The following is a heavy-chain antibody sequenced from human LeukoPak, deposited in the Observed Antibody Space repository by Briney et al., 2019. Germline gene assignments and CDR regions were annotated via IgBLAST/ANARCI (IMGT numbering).Heavy chain of an antibody. V-gene: IGHV3-7*03. J-gene: IGHJ3*02. CDR1: GFTFSRFW. Sequence: GGSLRLSCAASGFTFSRFWMNWVRQAPGRGLEWVANIKHDGSQKYYVDSVKGRITISRDNAKNSLYLQMNSLTAEDTAVYFCARDGMGGIKAFDIWGQGTMVTVSS. CDR3: ARDGMGGIKAFDI. CDR2: IKHDGSQK. D-gene: IGHD3-10*01.